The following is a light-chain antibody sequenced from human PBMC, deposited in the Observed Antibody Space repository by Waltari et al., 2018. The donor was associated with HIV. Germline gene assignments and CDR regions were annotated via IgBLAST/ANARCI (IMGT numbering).Light chain of an antibody. Sequence: QSVLTQPPSVSGAPGQRVTISCTGNSSNIGAGYDVHWYQHLPGTDPKLLIYGDMNRPSGVPDRFSASRSDTSASLAITGLQAGDEADYYCQSYDRSLSGSFVFGTGTKVTVL. J-gene: IGLJ1*01. CDR2: GDM. CDR3: QSYDRSLSGSFV. CDR1: SSNIGAGYD. V-gene: IGLV1-40*01.